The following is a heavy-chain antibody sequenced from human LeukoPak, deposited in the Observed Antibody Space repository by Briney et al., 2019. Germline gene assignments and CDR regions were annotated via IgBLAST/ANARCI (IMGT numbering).Heavy chain of an antibody. CDR1: GFTFSNSA. J-gene: IGHJ6*02. D-gene: IGHD6-19*01. V-gene: IGHV3-23*01. CDR3: AKGAVAGLFYYYGMDV. Sequence: GGSLRLSCAASGFTFSNSAMSWVRQGPGKGLAWVSGISGSGGDTYYADAVKGRFTISRDNSMNTLYVNMNSLRAEDTGVYFCAKGAVAGLFYYYGMDVWGQGTTVTVSS. CDR2: ISGSGGDT.